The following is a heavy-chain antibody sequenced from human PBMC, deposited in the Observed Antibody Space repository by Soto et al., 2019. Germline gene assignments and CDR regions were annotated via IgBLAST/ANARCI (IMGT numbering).Heavy chain of an antibody. Sequence: SETLSLTPTVPGGSISRSSYYWGWIRQPPXKGLEWIGSIYYSGSTYYNPSLKSRVTISVDTSKNQFALKLSSVTAGDTAVYYGGRGLMITFGGVPSGFDGWGQGALVTVSS. J-gene: IGHJ5*02. V-gene: IGHV4-39*01. CDR2: IYYSGST. D-gene: IGHD3-16*01. CDR3: GRGLMITFGGVPSGFDG. CDR1: GGSISRSSYY.